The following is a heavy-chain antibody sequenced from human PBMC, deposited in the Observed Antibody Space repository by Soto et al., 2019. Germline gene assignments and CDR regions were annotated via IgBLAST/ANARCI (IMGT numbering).Heavy chain of an antibody. CDR2: IYHSGTT. CDR3: ARHVAVARTRGFGY. Sequence: QVQLQESGPGLVKPSGTLSLTCAVSGGSISDNWWSWVRQPPGKGLEWIGEIYHSGTTNYNPSLKSRVTISLDKSASQISLTLNSVTAADTAVYYCARHVAVARTRGFGYWGQGTLVTVSS. V-gene: IGHV4-4*02. D-gene: IGHD6-19*01. CDR1: GGSISDNW. J-gene: IGHJ4*02.